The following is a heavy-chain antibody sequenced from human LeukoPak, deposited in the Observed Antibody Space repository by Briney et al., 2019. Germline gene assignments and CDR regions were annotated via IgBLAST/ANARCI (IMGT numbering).Heavy chain of an antibody. CDR1: GFTFSSYS. Sequence: GGSLRLSCAASGFTFSSYSMNWVRQAPGKGLEWVSYISSSSSPIYYADSVKGRFTISRDNSKNTLFLQMNSLRAEDTAIYYCAKSRGSGSSMARGVNFDYWGQGTLVIVSS. CDR3: AKSRGSGSSMARGVNFDY. J-gene: IGHJ4*02. V-gene: IGHV3-48*01. D-gene: IGHD3-10*01. CDR2: ISSSSSPI.